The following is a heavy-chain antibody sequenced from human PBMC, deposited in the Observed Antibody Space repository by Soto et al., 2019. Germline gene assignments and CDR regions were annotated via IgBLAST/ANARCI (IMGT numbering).Heavy chain of an antibody. CDR3: ARVSEVNRAVGSFDP. Sequence: QVQLVQSGAEVKKPGASVKVSCKASGYTFTSYGISWMRQAPGQGLEWMGWISAYNGNTNYAQKLQGRVTMTTDTSTSTAYMELRSLRSDDTAVYYCARVSEVNRAVGSFDPWGQGTLVTVSS. V-gene: IGHV1-18*01. CDR1: GYTFTSYG. CDR2: ISAYNGNT. D-gene: IGHD3-22*01. J-gene: IGHJ5*02.